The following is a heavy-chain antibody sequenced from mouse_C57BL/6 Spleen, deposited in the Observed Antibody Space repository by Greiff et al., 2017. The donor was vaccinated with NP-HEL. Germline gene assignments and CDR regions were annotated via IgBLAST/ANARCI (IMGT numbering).Heavy chain of an antibody. J-gene: IGHJ4*01. CDR1: GYAFSSSW. V-gene: IGHV1-82*01. CDR3: ARIYYYGSSYDYYAMDY. D-gene: IGHD1-1*01. CDR2: IYPGDGDT. Sequence: QVQLQQSGPELVKPGASVKISCKASGYAFSSSWMNWVKQRPGKGLEWLGRIYPGDGDTNYNGKFKGKATLTADKSSSTAYMQLSSLTSEDYAFYCCARIYYYGSSYDYYAMDYWGQGTSVTVSS.